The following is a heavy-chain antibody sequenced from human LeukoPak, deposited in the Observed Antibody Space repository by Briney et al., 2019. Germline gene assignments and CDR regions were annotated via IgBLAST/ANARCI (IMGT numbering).Heavy chain of an antibody. CDR3: ARGRGSGTHDY. J-gene: IGHJ4*02. V-gene: IGHV3-21*01. D-gene: IGHD3-3*01. CDR2: ISSSSTYI. Sequence: GGSLRLSCAASGFTFSSYSMNWVRQAPGERLEWVSSISSSSTYIYYADSVKGRFTISRDDAKNSLFLQMNSLRAEDTAVYYCARGRGSGTHDYWGQGTLVTVSS. CDR1: GFTFSSYS.